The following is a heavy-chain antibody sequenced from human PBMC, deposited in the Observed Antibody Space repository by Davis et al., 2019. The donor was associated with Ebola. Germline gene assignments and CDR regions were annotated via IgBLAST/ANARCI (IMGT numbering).Heavy chain of an antibody. J-gene: IGHJ6*02. CDR1: GFTFSSYS. Sequence: SLNISCAAPGFTFSSYSMNWVRQAPGKGLEWVSAITGSGGSTYYADSVKGRFTISRDNSKNTLYLQMNSLRAEDTAVYYCAKWSIAVAGTSDYYYYYGMDVWGQGTTVTVAS. CDR3: AKWSIAVAGTSDYYYYYGMDV. CDR2: ITGSGGST. D-gene: IGHD6-19*01. V-gene: IGHV3-23*01.